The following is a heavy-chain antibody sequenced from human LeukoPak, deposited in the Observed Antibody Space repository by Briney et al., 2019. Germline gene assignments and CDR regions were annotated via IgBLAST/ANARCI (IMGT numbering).Heavy chain of an antibody. CDR2: IYHSGST. D-gene: IGHD5-18*01. V-gene: IGHV4-4*02. CDR1: GGSISSSNW. J-gene: IGHJ5*02. CDR3: AREADTATDNWFDP. Sequence: PSGTLSLTCGVSGGSISSSNWWSWVRPPPGKGLEWIGEIYHSGSTNYNPSLKSRVTISVDKSKNQFSLKLSSVTAADTAVYYCAREADTATDNWFDPWGQGSLVTVSS.